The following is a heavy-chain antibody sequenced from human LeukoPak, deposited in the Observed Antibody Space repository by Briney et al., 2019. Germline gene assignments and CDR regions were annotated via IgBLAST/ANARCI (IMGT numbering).Heavy chain of an antibody. V-gene: IGHV4-38-2*02. CDR2: IYHSGST. CDR3: ARDRGNYYGRGWFDP. D-gene: IGHD3-10*01. J-gene: IGHJ5*02. Sequence: SETLSLTCTVSGYSISSGYYWGWIRQPPGKGLEWIGSIYHSGSTNYNPSLKSRVTISVDTSKNQFSLKLTSVTAADTAVYYCARDRGNYYGRGWFDPWGQGTLVTVSS. CDR1: GYSISSGYY.